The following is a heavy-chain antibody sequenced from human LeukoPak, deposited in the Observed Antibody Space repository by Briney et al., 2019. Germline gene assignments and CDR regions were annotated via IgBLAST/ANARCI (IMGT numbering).Heavy chain of an antibody. CDR1: GGSISTYY. CDR2: IYYSGTT. D-gene: IGHD3-16*02. V-gene: IGHV4-59*01. Sequence: SETLSLTCTVSGGSISTYYWNWIRQPPGKGLEWIGYIYYSGTTNYNPSLKSRVSMSVDTSKNQFSLKLSSVTAADTAVYYCARDGNYDYVWGSYRPEYYFDYWGQGTLVTVSS. J-gene: IGHJ4*02. CDR3: ARDGNYDYVWGSYRPEYYFDY.